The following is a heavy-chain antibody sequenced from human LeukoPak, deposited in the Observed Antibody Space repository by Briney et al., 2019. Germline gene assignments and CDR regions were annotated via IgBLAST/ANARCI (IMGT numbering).Heavy chain of an antibody. CDR1: GFTVSSYW. V-gene: IGHV3-7*01. J-gene: IGHJ3*02. Sequence: GGSLRLSCAASGFTVSSYWMSWVRQAPGKGLEWVANIKQDGSEKNYVDSVKGRFTISRDNAKNSLYLQMNSLRAEDTAVYYCARAGVRWPDAFDIWGQGTMVTVSS. D-gene: IGHD4-23*01. CDR3: ARAGVRWPDAFDI. CDR2: IKQDGSEK.